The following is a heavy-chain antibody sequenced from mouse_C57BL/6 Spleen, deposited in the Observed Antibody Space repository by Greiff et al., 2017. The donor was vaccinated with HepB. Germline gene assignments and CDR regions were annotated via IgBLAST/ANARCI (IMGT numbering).Heavy chain of an antibody. Sequence: VQLQQSGAELVRPGSSVKLSCKASGYTFTSYWMDWVKQRPGQGLEWIGNIYPSDSETHYNQKFKDKATLTVDKSSSTAYMQLSSLTSEDSAVYYCARGGHQNYAMDYWGQGTSVIVSS. CDR1: GYTFTSYW. J-gene: IGHJ4*01. V-gene: IGHV1-61*01. CDR2: IYPSDSET. CDR3: ARGGHQNYAMDY. D-gene: IGHD3-3*01.